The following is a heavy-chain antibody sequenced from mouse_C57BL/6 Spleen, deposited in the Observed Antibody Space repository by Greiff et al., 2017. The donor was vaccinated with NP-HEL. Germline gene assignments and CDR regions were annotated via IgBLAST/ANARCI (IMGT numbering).Heavy chain of an antibody. J-gene: IGHJ2*01. D-gene: IGHD4-1*01. CDR2: IYPGDGDT. Sequence: LQESGAELVKPGASVKISCKASGYAFSSYWMNWVKQRPGKGLEWIGQIYPGDGDTNYNGKFKGKATLTADKSSSTAYMQLSSLTSEDSAVYFCARGVLSMGDYWGQGTTLTVSS. CDR1: GYAFSSYW. CDR3: ARGVLSMGDY. V-gene: IGHV1-80*01.